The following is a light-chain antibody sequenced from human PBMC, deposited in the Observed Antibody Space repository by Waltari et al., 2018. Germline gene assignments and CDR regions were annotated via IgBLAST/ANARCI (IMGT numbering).Light chain of an antibody. J-gene: IGKJ2*01. Sequence: IEMTQSPSSLSASVGDRVTITCRARQSISTSLNWYQQIPGTAPKLLIYLASTLQSGVPSRFSGSGSGTDFSLTISSLQPEDFATYYCQQSYITAYTFGQGTKVEIQ. CDR1: QSISTS. V-gene: IGKV1-39*01. CDR3: QQSYITAYT. CDR2: LAS.